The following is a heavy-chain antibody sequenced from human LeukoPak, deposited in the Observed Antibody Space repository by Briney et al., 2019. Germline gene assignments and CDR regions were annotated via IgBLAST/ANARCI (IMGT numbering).Heavy chain of an antibody. D-gene: IGHD3-3*01. V-gene: IGHV4-59*08. CDR1: GGSINNYF. CDR3: VRHLMTIFGVVIKPGPFDP. Sequence: SETLSLTCTVSGGSINNYFWSWIRQPPGKGLEWLGYVYYSGSTRYSPSLKSRVTISLDTSKNQFSLKLSSETAADTAVYFCVRHLMTIFGVVIKPGPFDPWGQGTLVTVSS. CDR2: VYYSGST. J-gene: IGHJ5*02.